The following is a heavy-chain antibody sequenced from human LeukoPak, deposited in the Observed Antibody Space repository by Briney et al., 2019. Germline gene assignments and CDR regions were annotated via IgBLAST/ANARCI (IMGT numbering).Heavy chain of an antibody. J-gene: IGHJ4*02. CDR2: ITGNGANT. V-gene: IGHV3-23*01. Sequence: GGPLTLSCAAYGLTFNRYAMGWDRQAPGKRMEWVSVITGNGANTYYADSVKGRFPISRDNSKNTVYLQMNSLRAEDTAVYYCAKGTDAYCSGAICYPFDYWGQGTLVTVSS. CDR1: GLTFNRYA. D-gene: IGHD2-15*01. CDR3: AKGTDAYCSGAICYPFDY.